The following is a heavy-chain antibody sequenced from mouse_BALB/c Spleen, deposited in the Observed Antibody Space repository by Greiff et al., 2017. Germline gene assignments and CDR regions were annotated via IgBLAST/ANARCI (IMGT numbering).Heavy chain of an antibody. CDR1: GYTFTDYN. V-gene: IGHV1S29*02. CDR2: IYPYNGGT. J-gene: IGHJ3*01. D-gene: IGHD3-3*01. Sequence: EVKLMESGPELVKPGASVKISCKASGYTFTDYNMHWVKQSHGKSLEWIGYIYPYNGGTGYNQKFKSKATLTVDNSSSTAYMELRSLTSEDSAVYYCARGGTKFAYWGQGTLVTVSA. CDR3: ARGGTKFAY.